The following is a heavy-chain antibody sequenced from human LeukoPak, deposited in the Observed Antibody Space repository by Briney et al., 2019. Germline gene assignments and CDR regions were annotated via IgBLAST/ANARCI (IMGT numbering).Heavy chain of an antibody. CDR3: ARLTHAVAEDY. D-gene: IGHD6-19*01. J-gene: IGHJ4*02. CDR1: GYTFTGYY. V-gene: IGHV1-2*02. Sequence: ASVKVSCKASGYTFTGYYMHWVRQAPGQGLEWMGWINPNSGGTNYAQKFQGRVTMTRDTSISTAYMELSSLRSEDTTVYYCARLTHAVAEDYWGQGTLVTVSS. CDR2: INPNSGGT.